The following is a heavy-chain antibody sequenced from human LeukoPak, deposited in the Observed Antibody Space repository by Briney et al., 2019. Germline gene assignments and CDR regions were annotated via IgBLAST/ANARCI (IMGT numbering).Heavy chain of an antibody. CDR2: VNSNSGGT. V-gene: IGHV1-2*02. Sequence: ASVKVSCKASGYTFTGYYMHWVRQAPGQGLEWMGWVNSNSGGTNYAQKFQGRVTMTRDTSISTAYMELSRLRSDDTAVYYCARGPLIAVAGLYYFDYWGQGTLVTVSS. CDR3: ARGPLIAVAGLYYFDY. J-gene: IGHJ4*02. CDR1: GYTFTGYY. D-gene: IGHD6-19*01.